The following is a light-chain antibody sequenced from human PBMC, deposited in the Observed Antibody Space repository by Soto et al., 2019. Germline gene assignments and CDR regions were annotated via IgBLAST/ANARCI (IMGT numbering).Light chain of an antibody. V-gene: IGKV1-27*01. CDR1: QGISNY. CDR2: AAS. Sequence: DIQMTQSPSSLSASVGDRVTITCRASQGISNYLAWYQQKPGKVPKLLIYAASTLQSGVPSRFSGSGSETYFTLTISSLQTEDVATYYCQKYNSAPPNTFGGGTKVEIK. J-gene: IGKJ4*01. CDR3: QKYNSAPPNT.